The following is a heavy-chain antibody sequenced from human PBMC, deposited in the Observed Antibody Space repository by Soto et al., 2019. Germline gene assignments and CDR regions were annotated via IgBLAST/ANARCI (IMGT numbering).Heavy chain of an antibody. CDR1: GGTFSSYA. D-gene: IGHD6-13*01. CDR3: ARDMGSSFTKPYYYYGMDV. J-gene: IGHJ6*02. Sequence: ASVKVSCKASGGTFSSYAISWVRQAPGQGLEWMGRIIPILGIANYAQKFQGRVTITADKSTSTAYMELSSLRSEDTAVYYCARDMGSSFTKPYYYYGMDVWGQGTTVTVSS. CDR2: IIPILGIA. V-gene: IGHV1-69*04.